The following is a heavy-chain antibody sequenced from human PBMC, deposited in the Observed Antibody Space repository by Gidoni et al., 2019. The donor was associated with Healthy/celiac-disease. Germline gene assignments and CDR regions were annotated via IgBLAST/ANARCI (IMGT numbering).Heavy chain of an antibody. D-gene: IGHD1-26*01. CDR2: IIPIVGTA. J-gene: IGHJ5*02. CDR1: GGTFSSYA. V-gene: IGHV1-69*01. CDR3: AGGSGSYNFDP. Sequence: QVQLVQSGAEVKTPGSSVKVPCKASGGTFSSYAISWVRQAPGQGLEWMGGIIPIVGTANYAQKCQGRVTITADESTSTAYMVLSSLSSEHTAVYYCAGGSGSYNFDPWDQGTLVTVSS.